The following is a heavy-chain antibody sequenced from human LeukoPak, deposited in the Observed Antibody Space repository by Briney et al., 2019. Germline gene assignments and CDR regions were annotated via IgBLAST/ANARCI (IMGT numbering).Heavy chain of an antibody. D-gene: IGHD5-18*01. J-gene: IGHJ3*02. CDR2: IYTSGST. V-gene: IGHV4-4*07. CDR1: GGSISSYY. Sequence: SETLSLTCTVSGGSISSYYWSWIRQPAGKGLEWIGRIYTSGSTNYNPSLKSRVTISVDKSKNQFSLKLSPVTAADTAVYYCARDTAFVAFDIWGQGTMVTVSS. CDR3: ARDTAFVAFDI.